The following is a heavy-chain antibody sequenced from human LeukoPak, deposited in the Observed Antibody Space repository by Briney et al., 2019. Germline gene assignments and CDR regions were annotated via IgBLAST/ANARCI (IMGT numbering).Heavy chain of an antibody. V-gene: IGHV4-59*01. CDR3: ATGSSGYYYYYYMDV. CDR2: IYYSGST. Sequence: SETPSLTCTVSGGSISSYYWSLIRQPPGKGLEWIGYIYYSGSTNYNPSLKSRVTISVDTSKNQFSLKLSSVTAADTAVYYCATGSSGYYYYYYMDVWGKGTTVTVSS. D-gene: IGHD3-22*01. J-gene: IGHJ6*03. CDR1: GGSISSYY.